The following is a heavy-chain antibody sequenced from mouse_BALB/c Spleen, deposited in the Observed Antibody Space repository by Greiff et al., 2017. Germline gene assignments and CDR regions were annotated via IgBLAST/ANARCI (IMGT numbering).Heavy chain of an antibody. J-gene: IGHJ4*01. CDR2: INPSNGRT. CDR1: GYTFTSYW. CDR3: ARATATWGDYAMDY. V-gene: IGHV1S81*02. D-gene: IGHD1-2*01. Sequence: QVQLQQPGAELVKPGASVKLSCKASGYTFTSYWMHWVKQRPGQGLEWIGEINPSNGRTNYNEKFKSKATLTVDKSSSTAYMQLSSLTSEDSAVYYCARATATWGDYAMDYWGQGTSVTVSS.